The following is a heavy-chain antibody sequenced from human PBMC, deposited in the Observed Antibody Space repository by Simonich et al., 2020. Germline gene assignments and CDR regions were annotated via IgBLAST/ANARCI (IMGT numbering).Heavy chain of an antibody. Sequence: QVQLVQSGAEVKKPGASVKVSCKASGYTFTGYYMHWVRQAPGQGLEWMGWINPNRGGTTYAQKFQGRVTMTRDTSISTAYMELSRLRSDDTAVYYCARGALTGDYYYMDVWGKGTTVTVSS. J-gene: IGHJ6*03. CDR2: INPNRGGT. CDR1: GYTFTGYY. V-gene: IGHV1-2*02. D-gene: IGHD7-27*01. CDR3: ARGALTGDYYYMDV.